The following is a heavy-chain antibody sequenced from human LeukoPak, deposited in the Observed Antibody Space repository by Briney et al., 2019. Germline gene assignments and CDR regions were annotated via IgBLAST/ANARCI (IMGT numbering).Heavy chain of an antibody. CDR3: ARDIAVAGEWGYFDY. D-gene: IGHD6-19*01. V-gene: IGHV7-4-1*02. Sequence: ASVKVSCKASGYTLTDYTVNWVRQAPGQGLEWMGWINTNTGNPTYAQGFTGRFVFSLDTSVSTAYLQISSLKAEDTAVYYCARDIAVAGEWGYFDYWGQGTLVTVSS. J-gene: IGHJ4*02. CDR1: GYTLTDYT. CDR2: INTNTGNP.